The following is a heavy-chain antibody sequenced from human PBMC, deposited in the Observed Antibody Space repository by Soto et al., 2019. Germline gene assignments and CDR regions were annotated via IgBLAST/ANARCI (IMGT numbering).Heavy chain of an antibody. CDR1: GFDFRGDL. V-gene: IGHV3-33*01. Sequence: QVHLEEAGGGVVQPGGSLRLSCVASGFDFRGDLMHWVRQAPGKGLEWVAYVWYDGSNKMYAASVQGRFTISRDNSKNTLHLQMTSLSDDDTAVYYFVRGRWLQPLDHWGQGTHVTVSS. CDR2: VWYDGSNK. J-gene: IGHJ4*02. D-gene: IGHD3-10*01. CDR3: VRGRWLQPLDH.